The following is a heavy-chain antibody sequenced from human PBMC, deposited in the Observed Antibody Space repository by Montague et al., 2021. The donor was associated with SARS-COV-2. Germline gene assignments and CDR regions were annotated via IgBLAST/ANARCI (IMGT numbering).Heavy chain of an antibody. V-gene: IGHV4-59*01. CDR3: ARGFDY. CDR1: GGSISSYY. J-gene: IGHJ4*02. CDR2: NYYSGST. Sequence: SETRSLTCTVSGGSISSYYWSWIRQPPGKGLEWSGYNYYSGSTNYNPSLKSRVTISVDTSKNQFSLKLGSVTAADTAVYYCARGFDYWAQGTLVTVSS.